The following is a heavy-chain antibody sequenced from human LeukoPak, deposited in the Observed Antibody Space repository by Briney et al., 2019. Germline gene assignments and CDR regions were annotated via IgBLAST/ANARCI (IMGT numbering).Heavy chain of an antibody. CDR1: EFTFSSYN. V-gene: IGHV3-30*18. D-gene: IGHD6-13*01. Sequence: PGGSLRLSCAASEFTFSSYNMNWVRQAPGKGLEWVAVISYDGSNKYYADSVKGRFTISRDNSKNTLYLQMSSLRTEDAALYYCTKSPQSSSWYGFDYWGQGTLVTVS. CDR2: ISYDGSNK. CDR3: TKSPQSSSWYGFDY. J-gene: IGHJ4*02.